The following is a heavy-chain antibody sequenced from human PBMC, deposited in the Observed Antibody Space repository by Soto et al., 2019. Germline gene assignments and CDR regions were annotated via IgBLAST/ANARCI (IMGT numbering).Heavy chain of an antibody. V-gene: IGHV3-23*01. Sequence: EVQLLESGGGLVQPGASLRLSCEASGFNFSNYGMSWVRQAPGKGLEWVSSISASSINTYYADSVKGRFTISRENSNNTLYLQMNSLRDEDTAKYYCAKDPPKWLVQRGYFDYWGQGRLVTVSS. CDR1: GFNFSNYG. J-gene: IGHJ4*02. CDR3: AKDPPKWLVQRGYFDY. D-gene: IGHD6-19*01. CDR2: ISASSINT.